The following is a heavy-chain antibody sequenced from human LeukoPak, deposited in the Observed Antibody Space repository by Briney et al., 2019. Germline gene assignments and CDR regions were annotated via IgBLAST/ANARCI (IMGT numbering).Heavy chain of an antibody. D-gene: IGHD3-22*01. CDR1: GYTFTSYG. J-gene: IGHJ4*02. CDR2: ISAYNGNT. V-gene: IGHV1-18*01. Sequence: ASVKVSCKASGYTFTSYGISWVRQAPGQGLEWMGWISAYNGNTNYAQKLQGRVTMTTDTSTSTAYMELRSLRSDDTAVYYCARDGGRGYYYDSSGYYLYWGQGTLVTVSS. CDR3: ARDGGRGYYYDSSGYYLY.